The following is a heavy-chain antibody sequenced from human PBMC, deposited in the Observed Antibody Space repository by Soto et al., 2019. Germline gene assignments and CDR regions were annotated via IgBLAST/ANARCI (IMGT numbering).Heavy chain of an antibody. J-gene: IGHJ4*01. CDR3: ACGNFDWPAMAIGY. Sequence: SETLSLTCTGSGGSISRYYWSWIRQPPGKGLEWIGYIYYSGSTNYNPSRKSRVTISVDTSKNQFSLKLSSVTAADTAVYYCACGNFDWPAMAIGYW. V-gene: IGHV4-59*01. CDR1: GGSISRYY. CDR2: IYYSGST. D-gene: IGHD3-9*01.